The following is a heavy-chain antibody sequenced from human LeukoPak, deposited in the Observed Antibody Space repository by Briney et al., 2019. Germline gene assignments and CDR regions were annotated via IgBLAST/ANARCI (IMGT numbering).Heavy chain of an antibody. Sequence: ASVKVSSKPSRGTFSSYAISWVRQAPGQRLEWMGRIIPIFGIANYAQKLQGRVTITADKSTSTAYMELSSLRSEDTAVYYCARETRDGYNRWGQGTLVTVSS. CDR1: RGTFSSYA. J-gene: IGHJ4*02. CDR2: IIPIFGIA. D-gene: IGHD5-24*01. CDR3: ARETRDGYNR. V-gene: IGHV1-69*04.